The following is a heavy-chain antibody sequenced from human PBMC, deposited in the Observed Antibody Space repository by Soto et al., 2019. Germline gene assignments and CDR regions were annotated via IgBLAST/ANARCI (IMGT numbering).Heavy chain of an antibody. Sequence: SVKVSCKASGGTFSSYAISWVRQAPGQGLEWMGGIIPIFGTANYAQKFQGRVTIAADESTSTAYMELSSLRSEDTAVYYCARDDPPYLRIAAAGTYYYYGMDVWGQGTTATVSS. CDR1: GGTFSSYA. CDR2: IIPIFGTA. CDR3: ARDDPPYLRIAAAGTYYYYGMDV. V-gene: IGHV1-69*13. J-gene: IGHJ6*02. D-gene: IGHD6-13*01.